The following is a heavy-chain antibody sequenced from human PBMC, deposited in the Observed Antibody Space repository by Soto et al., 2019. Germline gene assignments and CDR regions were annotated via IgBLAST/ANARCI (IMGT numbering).Heavy chain of an antibody. CDR3: AKHLHYFDY. Sequence: PGGSLRLSCAASGFTFSTYAMSWVRQAPGKGLEWVSGISGSDGSTYYADSVQGRFTISRDNSKNTLYLQLNSLRAEDTAVYYCAKHLHYFDYWGQGTLVTVSS. J-gene: IGHJ4*01. V-gene: IGHV3-23*01. CDR2: ISGSDGST. CDR1: GFTFSTYA.